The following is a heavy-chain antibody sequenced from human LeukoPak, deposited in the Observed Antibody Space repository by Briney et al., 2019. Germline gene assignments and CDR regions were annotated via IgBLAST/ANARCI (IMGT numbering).Heavy chain of an antibody. CDR2: IYDSGST. J-gene: IGHJ4*02. CDR3: ARSSSSSWYTPYYFDY. CDR1: GGSISSNNYF. V-gene: IGHV4-39*07. D-gene: IGHD6-13*01. Sequence: PSETLSLTCTVSGGSISSNNYFWGWIRQPPGKGLEWIGSIYDSGSTYYNPSLKSRVTISVDTSKNQFSLKLSSVTAADTAVYYCARSSSSSWYTPYYFDYWGQGTLVTVSS.